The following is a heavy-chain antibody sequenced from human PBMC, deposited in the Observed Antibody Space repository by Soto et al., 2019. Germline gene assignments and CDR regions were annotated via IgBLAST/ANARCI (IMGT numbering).Heavy chain of an antibody. Sequence: QVHLVESGGGLVKPGGSLRLSCAVSGFTFSDYYMSWVRQAPGKGLEWVSYITGTSNDAHYADSVKGRFTISRDNAKNSLYPQMNSLRDEDTAVYYCARDSFKSSGWVHFDYWGQGTLVTVSS. D-gene: IGHD6-19*01. CDR1: GFTFSDYY. J-gene: IGHJ4*02. V-gene: IGHV3-11*06. CDR2: ITGTSNDA. CDR3: ARDSFKSSGWVHFDY.